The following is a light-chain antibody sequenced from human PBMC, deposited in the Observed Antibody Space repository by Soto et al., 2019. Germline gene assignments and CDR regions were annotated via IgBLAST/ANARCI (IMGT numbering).Light chain of an antibody. CDR3: QQYDSFSVWT. Sequence: DIQMTQSPSTLSASVGDRVTITCRASQGISGWLAWYQHKAGKAXRLLIFDASSLMSGVPSRFSGSGYGTEFTLTINRLQPDDSAKYYCQQYDSFSVWTFGQGTKVDIK. CDR1: QGISGW. V-gene: IGKV1-5*01. J-gene: IGKJ1*01. CDR2: DAS.